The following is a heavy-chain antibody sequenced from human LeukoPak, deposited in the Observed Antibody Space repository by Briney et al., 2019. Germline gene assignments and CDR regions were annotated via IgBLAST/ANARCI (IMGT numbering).Heavy chain of an antibody. D-gene: IGHD3-22*01. CDR1: GFTFSSYA. CDR2: ISGSGGST. Sequence: GGSLRLSCVASGFTFSSYAMSWVRQAPGKGLEWVSAISGSGGSTYYADSVKGRFTISRDNSKNTLYLQMNSLRAEDTAVYYCAKDRTYYYDSSGFYYFDYWGQGTLVTVSS. V-gene: IGHV3-23*01. J-gene: IGHJ4*02. CDR3: AKDRTYYYDSSGFYYFDY.